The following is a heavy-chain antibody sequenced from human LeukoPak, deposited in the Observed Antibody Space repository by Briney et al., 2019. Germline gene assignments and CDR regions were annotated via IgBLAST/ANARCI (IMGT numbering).Heavy chain of an antibody. Sequence: GGSLGLSCAASGFTFNYYWMNWVRQAPGKGLEWVANIKQGGSEIYYVDSVKGRFTISRDNAKNSLYLQMNSLRAEDTAVYYCARDRGAWGDWPGMHVWGQGTTVTVSS. J-gene: IGHJ6*02. D-gene: IGHD2-21*02. CDR1: GFTFNYYW. V-gene: IGHV3-7*01. CDR3: ARDRGAWGDWPGMHV. CDR2: IKQGGSEI.